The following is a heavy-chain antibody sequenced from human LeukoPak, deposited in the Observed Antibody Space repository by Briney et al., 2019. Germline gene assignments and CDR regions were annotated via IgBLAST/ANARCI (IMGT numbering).Heavy chain of an antibody. CDR1: GHTFTSYD. Sequence: ASVKVSCKASGHTFTSYDISWVRQAPGQGLEWMGWISVYNGNTNYAQKLQGRVTMTTDTSTSTAYMELRSLRSGDTAVYYCARMKVGYCRSTSCYTSKGPYYYYGMDVWGQGTTVTVSS. J-gene: IGHJ6*02. V-gene: IGHV1-18*01. CDR2: ISVYNGNT. CDR3: ARMKVGYCRSTSCYTSKGPYYYYGMDV. D-gene: IGHD2-2*02.